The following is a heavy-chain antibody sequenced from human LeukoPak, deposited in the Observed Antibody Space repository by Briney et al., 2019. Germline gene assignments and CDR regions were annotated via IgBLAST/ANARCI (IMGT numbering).Heavy chain of an antibody. J-gene: IGHJ4*02. Sequence: TSETLSLTCTVSGGSISSGGYYWSWIRQHPGKGLEWIVYIYYSGSTYYNPSLKSRVTISVDTSKNQFSLKLSSVTAADTAVYYCARAGIYDSSGYSYRFFDYWGQGTLVTVSS. CDR2: IYYSGST. CDR1: GGSISSGGYY. V-gene: IGHV4-31*03. D-gene: IGHD3-22*01. CDR3: ARAGIYDSSGYSYRFFDY.